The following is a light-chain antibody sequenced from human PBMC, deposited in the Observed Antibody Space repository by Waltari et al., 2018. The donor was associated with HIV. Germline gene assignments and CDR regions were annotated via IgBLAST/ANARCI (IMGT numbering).Light chain of an antibody. CDR2: SNN. Sequence: QSVLTHPPSASGTPGQRVTISCSGTSSTIGSNTVNWYQQPPGTAPKLLIYSNNQRPSGVPDRFSGSKSGTSASLAISGLQSEDEADYYCAAWDDSLNGWVLGGGTKLTVL. CDR1: SSTIGSNT. J-gene: IGLJ3*02. V-gene: IGLV1-44*01. CDR3: AAWDDSLNGWV.